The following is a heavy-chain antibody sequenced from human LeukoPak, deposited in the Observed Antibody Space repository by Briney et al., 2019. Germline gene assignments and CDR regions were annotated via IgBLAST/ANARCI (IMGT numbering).Heavy chain of an antibody. Sequence: ASVKVSCKASGYTFTSHDITWVRQAPGQGLEWMGWISVYNGNTYYAQNLQGRVTMTIDTSTSTAYMELRSLRSDDTAVYYCARDAGYCSGGSCYSDNWFDPWGQGTLVTVSS. V-gene: IGHV1-18*01. CDR1: GYTFTSHD. CDR3: ARDAGYCSGGSCYSDNWFDP. CDR2: ISVYNGNT. D-gene: IGHD2-15*01. J-gene: IGHJ5*02.